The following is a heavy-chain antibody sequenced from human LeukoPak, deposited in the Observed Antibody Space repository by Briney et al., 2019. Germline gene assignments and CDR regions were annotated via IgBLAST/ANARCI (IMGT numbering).Heavy chain of an antibody. CDR1: GFTFSSYT. J-gene: IGHJ4*02. D-gene: IGHD5-18*01. Sequence: PGGSLRLSCAASGFTFSSYTMNWVRQAPGKGLEWVSSISSSSSYIYYADSVKGRFTISRDNAKNSLYLQMNSLRAEDTAVYYCARFGGYSYAGYVDYWGQGTLVTVSS. CDR2: ISSSSSYI. V-gene: IGHV3-21*01. CDR3: ARFGGYSYAGYVDY.